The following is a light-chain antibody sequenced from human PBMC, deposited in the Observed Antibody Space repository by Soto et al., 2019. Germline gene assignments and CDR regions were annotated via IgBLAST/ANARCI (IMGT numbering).Light chain of an antibody. CDR2: STS. Sequence: DIQMTQSPSSLSASVGDRVTITCRASQDIRNYLGWYQQKPGNAPQRLIYSTSTLHCGVPSRFSGSGSGTEFTLTSSSLQPEDFANYDCLQYNSYPRTFGQGTKVEIK. J-gene: IGKJ1*01. V-gene: IGKV1-17*01. CDR3: LQYNSYPRT. CDR1: QDIRNY.